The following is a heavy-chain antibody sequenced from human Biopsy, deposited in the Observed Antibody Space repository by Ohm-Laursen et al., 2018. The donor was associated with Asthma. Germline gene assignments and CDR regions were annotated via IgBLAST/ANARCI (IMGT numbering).Heavy chain of an antibody. CDR2: IYSGGTS. CDR3: ARGDSSGLSHYYFDY. V-gene: IGHV3-53*01. J-gene: IGHJ4*02. CDR1: GFTFSRDH. Sequence: SLRLSCAASGFTFSRDHMFWVRQAPGKGLEWVSVIYSGGTSDTADSVRGRFTISRDFYKNTLYLQMDSLRAEDTAVYYCARGDSSGLSHYYFDYWGQGTLVTVSS. D-gene: IGHD3-22*01.